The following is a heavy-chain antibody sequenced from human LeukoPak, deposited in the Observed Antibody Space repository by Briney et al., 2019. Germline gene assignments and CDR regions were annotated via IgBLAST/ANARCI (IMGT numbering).Heavy chain of an antibody. J-gene: IGHJ5*02. CDR3: ARGLKNCSGGSCYSGWFDP. CDR2: IYYSGST. CDR1: GGSISSYY. D-gene: IGHD2-15*01. Sequence: SETLSLTCTVSGGSISSYYWSWIRQPPGKGLEWIGYIYYSGSTNYNPSLKSRVTISVDTSKNQFSLKLSSVTAADTAMYYCARGLKNCSGGSCYSGWFDPWGQGTLVTVSS. V-gene: IGHV4-59*01.